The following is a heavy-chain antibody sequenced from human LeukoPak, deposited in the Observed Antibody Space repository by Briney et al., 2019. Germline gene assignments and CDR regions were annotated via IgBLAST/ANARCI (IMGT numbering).Heavy chain of an antibody. D-gene: IGHD6-13*01. Sequence: SQTLSLTCTVSGGSISSGDYYWSWIRQPPGKGLEWIGYIYYSGSTYYNPSLKSRVTISVDTSKNQFSLKLSSVTAADTAVYYCARHTVAAAGTEDWGQGTLVTVSS. V-gene: IGHV4-30-4*01. CDR2: IYYSGST. J-gene: IGHJ4*02. CDR3: ARHTVAAAGTED. CDR1: GGSISSGDYY.